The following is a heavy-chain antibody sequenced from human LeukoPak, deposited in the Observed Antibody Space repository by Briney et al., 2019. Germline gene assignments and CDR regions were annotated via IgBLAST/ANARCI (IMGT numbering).Heavy chain of an antibody. CDR1: GFTFNSYW. CDR3: ARPETQYSSGLDGFDI. Sequence: AGGSLRLSCAASGFTFNSYWMHWVRQAPGKGLVWVSRINSDGSRTTYADSVKGRFTISRDNAKNMLYLQMNSLRTEDTAVYYCARPETQYSSGLDGFDIWGQGTMVTVSS. V-gene: IGHV3-74*01. J-gene: IGHJ3*02. CDR2: INSDGSRT. D-gene: IGHD6-19*01.